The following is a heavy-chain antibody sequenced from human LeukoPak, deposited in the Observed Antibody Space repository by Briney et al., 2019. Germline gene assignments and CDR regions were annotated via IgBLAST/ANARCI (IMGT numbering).Heavy chain of an antibody. CDR3: ARGHCSSTSCHRVYGMDV. Sequence: GRSLRLSCAASGFTFSSYAMHWVRQAPGKGLEWVAVISYDGSNKYYADSVKGRFTISRDNSKNTLYLQMNSLRAEDTAVFYCARGHCSSTSCHRVYGMDVWGQGTTVTVSS. V-gene: IGHV3-30-3*01. CDR1: GFTFSSYA. J-gene: IGHJ6*02. CDR2: ISYDGSNK. D-gene: IGHD2-2*01.